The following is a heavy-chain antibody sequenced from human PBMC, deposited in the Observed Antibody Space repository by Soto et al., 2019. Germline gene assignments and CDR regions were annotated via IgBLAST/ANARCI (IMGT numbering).Heavy chain of an antibody. J-gene: IGHJ4*02. CDR2: IYYSGST. V-gene: IGHV4-59*01. CDR1: GGSISSYY. D-gene: IGHD6-13*01. Sequence: PSETLSLTCTVSGGSISSYYWSWIRQPPGKGLEWIGYIYYSGSTNYNPSLKSRVTISVDTSKNQFSLKLSSVTAADTAVYYCARVSSSWYEALDYWGQGTLVTVSS. CDR3: ARVSSSWYEALDY.